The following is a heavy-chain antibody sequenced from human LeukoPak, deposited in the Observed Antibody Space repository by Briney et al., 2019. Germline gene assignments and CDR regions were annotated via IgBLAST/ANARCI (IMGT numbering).Heavy chain of an antibody. Sequence: GGSLRLSCAASGFTFSNAWMNWVRQAPGKGLEWVGRIKSKTDGGTTDYAAPVKGRFTISRDDSKNTLYLQMNSLKTEDTAVYYCARHARYSSGWCTEWGQGTLVTVSS. CDR1: GFTFSNAW. V-gene: IGHV3-15*07. J-gene: IGHJ4*02. CDR3: ARHARYSSGWCTE. D-gene: IGHD6-19*01. CDR2: IKSKTDGGTT.